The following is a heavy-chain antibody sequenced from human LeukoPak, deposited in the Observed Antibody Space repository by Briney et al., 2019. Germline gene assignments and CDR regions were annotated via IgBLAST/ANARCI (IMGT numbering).Heavy chain of an antibody. Sequence: TSETLSLTCAVYGGSFSGYYWSWIRQPPGKGLEWIGEINHSGSTNYNPSLKSRVTISVDTSKNQFSLKLSSVTAADTAVYYCARARYSSGWSLDYWGQGTLVTVSS. D-gene: IGHD6-19*01. CDR3: ARARYSSGWSLDY. CDR2: INHSGST. CDR1: GGSFSGYY. J-gene: IGHJ4*02. V-gene: IGHV4-34*01.